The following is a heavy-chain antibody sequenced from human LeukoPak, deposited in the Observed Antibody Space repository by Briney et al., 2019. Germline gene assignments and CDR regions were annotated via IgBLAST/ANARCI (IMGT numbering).Heavy chain of an antibody. CDR3: ARDRVVVDY. Sequence: GGSLRLSCATSGFTFSDYYMNWIRQAPGKGLEWISYISGGSSSYTKYADSVKGRFTISRDNAKNSVYLQMNSLRAEDTAVYYCARDRVVVDYWGQGTLVTVSS. CDR1: GFTFSDYY. D-gene: IGHD2-15*01. J-gene: IGHJ4*02. V-gene: IGHV3-11*05. CDR2: ISGGSSSYT.